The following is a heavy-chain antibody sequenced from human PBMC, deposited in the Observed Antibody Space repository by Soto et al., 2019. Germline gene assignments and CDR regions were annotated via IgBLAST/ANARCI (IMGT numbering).Heavy chain of an antibody. J-gene: IGHJ4*02. V-gene: IGHV6-1*01. CDR2: TYYRSRWYN. D-gene: IGHD3-22*01. CDR3: ARGSVDTVDSSGFYEY. CDR1: GDSVSGNSSA. Sequence: SQTLSLTCVISGDSVSGNSSAWNCIRQSPSRGLEWLGRTYYRSRWYNDYAVSVKSRITVTPDTSKNQFSLHLNSVTPEDRAVYYCARGSVDTVDSSGFYEYWGQGTPVTVSS.